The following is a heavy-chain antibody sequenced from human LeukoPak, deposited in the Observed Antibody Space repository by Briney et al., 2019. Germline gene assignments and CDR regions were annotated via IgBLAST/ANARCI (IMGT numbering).Heavy chain of an antibody. Sequence: GGSLRLSCAASGFTFSSYWMSWVRQAPGKGLEWVANIKQDGSEKYYVDSVKGRFTISRDNAKNSLYLQMNSLRAEDTAVYYCARAREPTASRWFGELNYWGQGTLVTVSS. D-gene: IGHD3-10*01. V-gene: IGHV3-7*03. CDR2: IKQDGSEK. CDR3: ARAREPTASRWFGELNY. CDR1: GFTFSSYW. J-gene: IGHJ4*02.